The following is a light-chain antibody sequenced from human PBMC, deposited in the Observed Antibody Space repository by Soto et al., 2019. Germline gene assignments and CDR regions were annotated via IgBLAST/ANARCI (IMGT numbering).Light chain of an antibody. V-gene: IGKV3-20*01. CDR2: GAS. Sequence: IVLTQSPDTLSLSPGEGATLSCRASQSVGKSLAWYHQKPGQAPRLLIYGASTRATGIPDRFSGSGSGTDFTLTISRLEPEDFAVYYCQQFSSYPLTFGGGTKVDIK. CDR1: QSVGKS. J-gene: IGKJ4*01. CDR3: QQFSSYPLT.